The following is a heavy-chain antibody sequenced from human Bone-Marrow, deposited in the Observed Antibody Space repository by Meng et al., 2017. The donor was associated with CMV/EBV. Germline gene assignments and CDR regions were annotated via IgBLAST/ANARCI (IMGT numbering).Heavy chain of an antibody. J-gene: IGHJ5*02. CDR2: ISVYNGNT. Sequence: VQLVQSGAEVKKPGASVKVSCKTSGHTFSTLGITWVRQAPGQGLEWMGWISVYNGNTNYAQKLQGRVTMTTDTSTSTAYMELRSLRSDDTAVYYCARKGKYSTDGWFDPWGQGTLVTVSS. CDR1: GHTFSTLG. V-gene: IGHV1-18*01. D-gene: IGHD6-6*01. CDR3: ARKGKYSTDGWFDP.